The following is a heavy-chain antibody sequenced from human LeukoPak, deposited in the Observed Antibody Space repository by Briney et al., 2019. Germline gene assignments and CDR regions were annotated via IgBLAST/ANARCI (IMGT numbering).Heavy chain of an antibody. Sequence: TGGSLRLSCAASGFTFSSYAMSWVRQAPGKGLEWVSAISGSGGSTDYAAPVKGRFTISRDDSKNTLYLQMNSLKTEDTAVYYCTTYCSSTSCYRPRGYYYYYGMDVWGQGTTVTVSS. V-gene: IGHV3-23*01. CDR2: ISGSGGST. CDR1: GFTFSSYA. J-gene: IGHJ6*02. CDR3: TTYCSSTSCYRPRGYYYYYGMDV. D-gene: IGHD2-2*02.